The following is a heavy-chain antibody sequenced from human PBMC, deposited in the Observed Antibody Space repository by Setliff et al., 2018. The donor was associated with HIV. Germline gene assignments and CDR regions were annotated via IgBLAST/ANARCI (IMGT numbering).Heavy chain of an antibody. CDR1: GITFTSYA. J-gene: IGHJ4*02. Sequence: GGSLRLSCAASGITFTSYALHWVRQAPGKGLEWVAIISHDGSNTYYADSVKGRFTISRDNSKNTLYLQMNSLRTEDTAVYYCTTGRLLLVYRIYFDYWGQGTLVTVSS. CDR2: ISHDGSNT. V-gene: IGHV3-30-3*01. D-gene: IGHD2-15*01. CDR3: TTGRLLLVYRIYFDY.